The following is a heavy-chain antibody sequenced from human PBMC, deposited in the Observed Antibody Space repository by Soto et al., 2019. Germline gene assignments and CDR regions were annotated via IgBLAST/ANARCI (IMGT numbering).Heavy chain of an antibody. CDR2: ISWNHGGI. J-gene: IGHJ4*02. CDR1: GFTFDDYA. CDR3: IRKYYNTRGDY. V-gene: IGHV3-9*01. D-gene: IGHD3-10*02. Sequence: LRLSFVVSGFTFDDYAMHWVRQAPGKGLEWVSSISWNHGGIGYADSVRGRFTVSRDNAKNSLYLQMNSLRREDTAFYYCIRKYYNTRGDYWGPATLVTVSS.